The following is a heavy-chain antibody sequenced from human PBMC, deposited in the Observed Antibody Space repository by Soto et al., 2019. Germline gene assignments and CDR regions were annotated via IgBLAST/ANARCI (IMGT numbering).Heavy chain of an antibody. V-gene: IGHV3-72*01. Sequence: GGSLRVSCADSGFTLSDHYIDWVRQAPGKGLEWVGRSRDKPQGYSTAYAASVKGRFTTSRDESKNSAYLQMNSLKTEDTAVYYCVRATYFSDSSGYTRCLDYWGQGTLVTVSS. CDR2: SRDKPQGYST. J-gene: IGHJ4*02. D-gene: IGHD3-22*01. CDR1: GFTLSDHY. CDR3: VRATYFSDSSGYTRCLDY.